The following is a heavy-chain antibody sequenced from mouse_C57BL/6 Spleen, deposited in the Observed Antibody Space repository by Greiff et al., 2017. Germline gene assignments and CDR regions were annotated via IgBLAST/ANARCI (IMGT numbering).Heavy chain of an antibody. D-gene: IGHD1-1*01. CDR2: ISSGSSTI. V-gene: IGHV5-17*01. CDR1: GFTFSDYG. J-gene: IGHJ1*03. Sequence: EVKLMESGGGLVKPGGSLKLSCAASGFTFSDYGMHWVRQAPEKGLEWVAYISSGSSTIYYADTVKGRFTISRDNAKNTLFLQMTSLRSEDTAMYYCARPPPTVVRYFDVWGTGTTVTVSS. CDR3: ARPPPTVVRYFDV.